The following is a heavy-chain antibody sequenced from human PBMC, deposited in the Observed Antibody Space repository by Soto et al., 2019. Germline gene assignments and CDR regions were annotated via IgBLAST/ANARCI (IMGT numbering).Heavy chain of an antibody. Sequence: GGSLRLSCAASGFTVSSNYMSWVRQAPGKGLEWVSVIYSGGSTYYADSVKGRFTISRDNSKNTLYPQMNSLRAEDTAVYYCAHYDSSGLIDYWGQGTLVTVSS. CDR1: GFTVSSNY. D-gene: IGHD3-22*01. V-gene: IGHV3-53*01. CDR2: IYSGGST. CDR3: AHYDSSGLIDY. J-gene: IGHJ4*02.